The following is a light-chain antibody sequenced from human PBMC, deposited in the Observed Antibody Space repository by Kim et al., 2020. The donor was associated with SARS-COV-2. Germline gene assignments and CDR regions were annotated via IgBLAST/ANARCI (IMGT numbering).Light chain of an antibody. CDR1: NIGSKN. J-gene: IGLJ2*01. CDR2: RDS. V-gene: IGLV3-9*01. CDR3: QVWDSSTAVV. Sequence: SYELTQPLSVSVALGQTARITCGGNNIGSKNVHWYQQKPGQAPVLVINRDSNRPSGIPERFSGSNSGNTATLTISRAQAGDEADYYCQVWDSSTAVVFGGGTQLTVL.